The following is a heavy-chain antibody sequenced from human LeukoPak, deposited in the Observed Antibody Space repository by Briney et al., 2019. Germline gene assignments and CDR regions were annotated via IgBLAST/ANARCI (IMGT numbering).Heavy chain of an antibody. J-gene: IGHJ4*02. Sequence: PGGSPRLSCAASGFTSSSFWMSWVRQAPGKGLEWVANIKQDGSEKYYVDSVKGRFTISRDNAKNSLYLQMNSLRAEDAAVYYCARPYNSGWARYYFDYWGQGTLVTVSS. V-gene: IGHV3-7*05. D-gene: IGHD6-19*01. CDR2: IKQDGSEK. CDR1: GFTSSSFW. CDR3: ARPYNSGWARYYFDY.